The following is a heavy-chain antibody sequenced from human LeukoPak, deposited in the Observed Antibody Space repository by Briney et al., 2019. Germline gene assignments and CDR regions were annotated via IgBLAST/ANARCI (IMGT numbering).Heavy chain of an antibody. D-gene: IGHD4-17*01. V-gene: IGHV1-18*01. CDR3: ARGPEEDGDYPTIYYFDY. CDR1: GYTFTSYG. Sequence: ASVKVSCKASGYTFTSYGISWVPHAPGQGLELMGWISAYNGNTNYAQKLQGRVTMTTDTSTSTPYMELRSLRSDDTAVYYCARGPEEDGDYPTIYYFDYWGQGTLVTVSS. CDR2: ISAYNGNT. J-gene: IGHJ4*02.